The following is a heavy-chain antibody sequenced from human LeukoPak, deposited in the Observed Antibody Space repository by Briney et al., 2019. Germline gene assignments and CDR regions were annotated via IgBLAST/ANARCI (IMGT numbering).Heavy chain of an antibody. CDR3: VRDVGAVRGEVYFDY. D-gene: IGHD3-10*01. CDR1: GFTFRRYS. V-gene: IGHV3-21*06. J-gene: IGHJ4*02. CDR2: ISGSSSYK. Sequence: GGSLRLSCAASGFTFRRYSMNWVRQAPGKGLEWVSSISGSSSYKYYADSVKRRFTISRDNTKNLLYLEINSLRAEDTAMYFCVRDVGAVRGEVYFDYWGQGTLVTVSS.